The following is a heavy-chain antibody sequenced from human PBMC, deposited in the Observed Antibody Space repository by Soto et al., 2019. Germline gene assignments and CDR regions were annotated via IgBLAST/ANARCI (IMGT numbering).Heavy chain of an antibody. V-gene: IGHV1-69*06. D-gene: IGHD4-17*01. CDR1: GGTFSSYA. Sequence: ASVKVSCKASGGTFSSYAISWVRQAPGQGLEWMGGIIPIFGTANYAQKFQGRVTITADKSTSTAYMELSSLRSEDTAVYYCARDTLYGGYYGMDVWGQGTTVTVSP. J-gene: IGHJ6*01. CDR2: IIPIFGTA. CDR3: ARDTLYGGYYGMDV.